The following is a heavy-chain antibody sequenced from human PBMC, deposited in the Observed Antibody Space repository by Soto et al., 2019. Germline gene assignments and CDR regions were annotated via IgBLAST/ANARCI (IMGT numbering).Heavy chain of an antibody. V-gene: IGHV1-69*01. CDR2: IIPIFGTA. CDR1: GGTFSSYA. Sequence: QVQLVQSGAEVKKPGSSVKVSCKASGGTFSSYAISWVRQAPGQGLEWMGGIIPIFGTANYAQKFQGRVTITADESTSTAYMELSSLRSEDTAVYYCASALRGYSYGYGYYYYGMDVWGQGTTVTVSS. D-gene: IGHD5-18*01. CDR3: ASALRGYSYGYGYYYYGMDV. J-gene: IGHJ6*02.